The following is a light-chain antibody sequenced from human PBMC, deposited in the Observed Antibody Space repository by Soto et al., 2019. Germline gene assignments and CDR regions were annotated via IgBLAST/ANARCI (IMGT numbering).Light chain of an antibody. CDR3: CSYAGNGAWV. CDR2: SHN. J-gene: IGLJ3*02. Sequence: QSVLTQPPSTSGTPGQRVTISCSGSNSNIGNNFVFWYQHLPGTAPKLLIYSHNQRPSGVSDRFSGSKSGNTASLTISGLQAEDEADFFCCSYAGNGAWVFGGGTKLTVL. V-gene: IGLV1-44*01. CDR1: NSNIGNNF.